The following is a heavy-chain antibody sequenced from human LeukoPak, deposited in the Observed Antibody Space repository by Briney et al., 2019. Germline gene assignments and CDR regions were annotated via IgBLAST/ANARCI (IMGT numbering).Heavy chain of an antibody. CDR1: GGSISSSSYY. V-gene: IGHV4-39*07. D-gene: IGHD2-15*01. CDR2: IYYSGST. CDR3: ARDGRCHGSCLADN. Sequence: SETLSLTCTVSGGSISSSSYYWGWIRQPPGKGLEWIGSIYYSGSTYYNPSLKSRVTISVDTSKNQFSLKLSSVIAADTAMYYCARDGRCHGSCLADNWGQGTMVTVSP. J-gene: IGHJ4*02.